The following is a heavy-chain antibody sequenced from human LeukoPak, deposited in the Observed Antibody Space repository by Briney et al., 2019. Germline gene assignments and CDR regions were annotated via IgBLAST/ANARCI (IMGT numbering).Heavy chain of an antibody. J-gene: IGHJ3*02. CDR3: ARGSIQNAFDI. Sequence: GGSLRLSCAASGFTFDDYAMHCVRQAPGKGLEWVSGISWNSGSIGYADSVKGRFTISRDNAKTSLYLQMNSLRAEDTALYYCARGSIQNAFDIWGQGTMVTVSS. V-gene: IGHV3-9*01. CDR2: ISWNSGSI. D-gene: IGHD6-6*01. CDR1: GFTFDDYA.